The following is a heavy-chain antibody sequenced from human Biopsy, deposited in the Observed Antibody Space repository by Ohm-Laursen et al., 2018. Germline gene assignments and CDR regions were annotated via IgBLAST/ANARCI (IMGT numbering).Heavy chain of an antibody. J-gene: IGHJ1*01. D-gene: IGHD3-9*01. Sequence: SVKVSCKVSGYTLNELSMHWVRQAPGQGLEWLGGNIPILGTGNYAQKFQDRVTVAADTSTSTATMELRSLRSDDTAVYYCATKLTGYFHHWGQGTLVIVPS. CDR3: ATKLTGYFHH. CDR1: GYTLNELS. CDR2: NIPILGTG. V-gene: IGHV1-69*06.